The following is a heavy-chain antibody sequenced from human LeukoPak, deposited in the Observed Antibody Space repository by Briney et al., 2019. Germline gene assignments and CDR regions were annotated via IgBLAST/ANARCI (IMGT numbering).Heavy chain of an antibody. Sequence: GGSLRLSCAASGFTFSRYWLSWVRQAPGKGLEWVANIKQDGSEKYYVDSVKGRFTISRDNAKNSLYLQMNSLRAEDPAVYYCARDQYCSSTSCYDDWGQGALVTVSS. CDR1: GFTFSRYW. V-gene: IGHV3-7*01. D-gene: IGHD2-2*01. CDR2: IKQDGSEK. J-gene: IGHJ4*02. CDR3: ARDQYCSSTSCYDD.